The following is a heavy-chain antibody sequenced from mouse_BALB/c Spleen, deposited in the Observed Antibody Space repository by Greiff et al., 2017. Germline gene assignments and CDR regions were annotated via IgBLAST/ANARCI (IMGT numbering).Heavy chain of an antibody. Sequence: VQLQQSGPELVKPGASVKMSCKASGYTFTSYVMHWVKQKPGQGLEWIGYINPYNDGTKYNEKFKGKATLTSDQSSSTAYMELSSLTSEDSAVYYLAREDYYGSSSPYAMDYWGQGTSVTVSS. J-gene: IGHJ4*01. CDR2: INPYNDGT. CDR3: AREDYYGSSSPYAMDY. CDR1: GYTFTSYV. D-gene: IGHD1-1*01. V-gene: IGHV1-14*01.